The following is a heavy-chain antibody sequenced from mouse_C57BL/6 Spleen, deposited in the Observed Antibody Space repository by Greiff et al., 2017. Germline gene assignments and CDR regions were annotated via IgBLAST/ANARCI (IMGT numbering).Heavy chain of an antibody. V-gene: IGHV5-4*01. D-gene: IGHD2-5*01. CDR2: ISDGGSYT. J-gene: IGHJ1*03. CDR1: GFPFSRYA. Sequence: EVMLVESGGGLVKPGGSLKLSCAASGFPFSRYAMSWVRQTPEKRLEWVATISDGGSYTYYPDNVKGRFTTSRDNAMNNLYLQMSHLKSEDTAMYYCARDRATIVAHWYFEVWGTGTTVTVSS. CDR3: ARDRATIVAHWYFEV.